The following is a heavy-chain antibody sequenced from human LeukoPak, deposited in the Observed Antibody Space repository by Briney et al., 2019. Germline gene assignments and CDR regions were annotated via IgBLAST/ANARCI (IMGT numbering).Heavy chain of an antibody. Sequence: PGGSLRLSCAASGFTFSSYEMNWVRQAPGKGLEWVSYIFSSGSTIYYADSVKGRFTISRDNAKNSLYLQMNSLRAEDTAVYYCAKGGGLRFLEWLFDHEFDYWGQGTLVTVSS. D-gene: IGHD3-3*01. CDR3: AKGGGLRFLEWLFDHEFDY. J-gene: IGHJ4*02. CDR1: GFTFSSYE. V-gene: IGHV3-48*03. CDR2: IFSSGSTI.